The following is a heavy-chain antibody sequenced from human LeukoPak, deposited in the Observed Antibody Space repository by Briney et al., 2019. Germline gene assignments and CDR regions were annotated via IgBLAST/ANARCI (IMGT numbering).Heavy chain of an antibody. D-gene: IGHD4-11*01. V-gene: IGHV4-38-2*02. CDR3: ARENSNSDAFDI. CDR1: GGSISSYY. J-gene: IGHJ3*02. Sequence: SETLSLTCTVSGGSISSYYWSWIRQPPGKGLEWIGSIYHSGSTYYNPSLKSRVTISVDTPKNQFSLKLSSVTAADTAVYYCARENSNSDAFDIWGQGTMATVSS. CDR2: IYHSGST.